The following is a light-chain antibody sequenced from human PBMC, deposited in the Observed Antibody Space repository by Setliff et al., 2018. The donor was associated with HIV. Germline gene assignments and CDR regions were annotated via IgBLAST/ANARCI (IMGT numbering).Light chain of an antibody. CDR3: NSFTSTTIYV. CDR2: EVT. V-gene: IGLV2-14*03. Sequence: QSALTQAASVSGSLGQSISISCTGTTSDVGFYNFVSWYRQHPGKAPKLIIFEVTKRPSGVSTRFSGSRSGNTASLTISGLQAEDEADYYCNSFTSTTIYVFGTGTKVTV. J-gene: IGLJ1*01. CDR1: TSDVGFYNF.